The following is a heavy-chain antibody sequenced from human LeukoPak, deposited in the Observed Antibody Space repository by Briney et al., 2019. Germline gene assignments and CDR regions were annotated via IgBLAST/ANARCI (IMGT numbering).Heavy chain of an antibody. CDR2: TYYASKWYN. V-gene: IGHV6-1*01. D-gene: IGHD6-13*01. J-gene: IGHJ4*02. Sequence: SQTLSLTCAISGDSVSSSGVARNWIRQSPSTGLEWLGRTYYASKWYNDYAVSMKSRITINPDTSKNQFSLHLNSLIPEDTAVYYCARGSSRFDCWGQGTLVTVSS. CDR1: GDSVSSSGVA. CDR3: ARGSSRFDC.